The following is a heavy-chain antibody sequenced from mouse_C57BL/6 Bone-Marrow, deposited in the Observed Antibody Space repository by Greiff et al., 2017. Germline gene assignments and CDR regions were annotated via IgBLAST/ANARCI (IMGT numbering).Heavy chain of an antibody. D-gene: IGHD2-4*01. CDR2: ISSGGSYT. CDR1: GFTFSSYG. V-gene: IGHV5-6*01. CDR3: ARHGGLRPLDY. J-gene: IGHJ2*01. Sequence: VQLLESGGDLVKPGGSLKLSCAASGFTFSSYGMSWVRQTPDKRLEWVATISSGGSYTYYPDSVKGRFTISRDNAKNTLYLQMSSLKSEDTALYYCARHGGLRPLDYWGQGTTLTVSS.